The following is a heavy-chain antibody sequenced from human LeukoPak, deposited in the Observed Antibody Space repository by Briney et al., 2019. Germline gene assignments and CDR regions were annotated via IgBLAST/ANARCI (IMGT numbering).Heavy chain of an antibody. J-gene: IGHJ4*02. CDR1: GFTFSNYG. CDR3: ARDYCGGDCYYFDY. V-gene: IGHV3-33*01. Sequence: PGGSLRLSCAASGFTFSNYGMHWVRQAPGKGLEWVAVIWYDGNNKYYADSVKGRFTTSRDNSKNTLYLQMNSLRAEDTAVYYCARDYCGGDCYYFDYWGQGTLVTVSS. D-gene: IGHD2-21*02. CDR2: IWYDGNNK.